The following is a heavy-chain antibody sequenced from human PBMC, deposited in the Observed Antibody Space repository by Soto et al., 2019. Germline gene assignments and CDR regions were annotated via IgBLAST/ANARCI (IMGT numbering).Heavy chain of an antibody. Sequence: GGSLRLSCSASGFTFSSYAMHWVRQAPGKGLEYVSAISSNGGSTYYADSVKGRFTISRDNSKNTLYLQMSSLRAEDTAVYYCVKDLRPHLVGHYYDSSAAGDYWGQGTLVTVSS. D-gene: IGHD3-22*01. V-gene: IGHV3-64D*08. CDR2: ISSNGGST. CDR3: VKDLRPHLVGHYYDSSAAGDY. J-gene: IGHJ4*02. CDR1: GFTFSSYA.